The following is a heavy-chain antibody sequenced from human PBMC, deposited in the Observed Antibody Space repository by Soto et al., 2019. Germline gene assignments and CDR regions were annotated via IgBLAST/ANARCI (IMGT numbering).Heavy chain of an antibody. V-gene: IGHV3-23*01. D-gene: IGHD2-2*01. CDR1: GFAFSTYA. Sequence: GGSLRLSCAASGFAFSTYAMNWVRQAPGKGLEWVSGIVDSGGRAFYADSVQGRFTISRDNSKNTLYLEMNNLRAEDTAIYYCAPVPAASSYYNTDVWGQGTTVTVSS. J-gene: IGHJ6*02. CDR2: IVDSGGRA. CDR3: APVPAASSYYNTDV.